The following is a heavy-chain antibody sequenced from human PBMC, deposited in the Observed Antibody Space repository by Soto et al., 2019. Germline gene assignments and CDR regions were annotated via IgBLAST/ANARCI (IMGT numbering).Heavy chain of an antibody. V-gene: IGHV1-18*01. CDR3: ARSGAYCTSITCLFDSF. CDR1: GYAFTSYG. D-gene: IGHD2-8*01. Sequence: ASVKVSCQASGYAFTSYGYAWVRQAPGQGLEWMGWISAYNGDTNYAQKFQDRVTLTTDTSTTTVHMELRNLGSDDTAVYYCARSGAYCTSITCLFDSFWGLGTLVTVSS. J-gene: IGHJ4*02. CDR2: ISAYNGDT.